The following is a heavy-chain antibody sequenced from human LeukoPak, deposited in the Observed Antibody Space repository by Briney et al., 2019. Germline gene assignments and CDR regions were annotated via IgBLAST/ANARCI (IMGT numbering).Heavy chain of an antibody. CDR2: ITSSGSTI. D-gene: IGHD3-22*01. J-gene: IGHJ5*02. Sequence: GGSLRLSCAASGFTFSDYYINWIRQAPGRGLEWVAYITSSGSTIYYADSVKGRFTISRDNAKNSVYLQMNSLRAEDTAVYYCARVAYDSSGYGFDPWGQGTLVTVSS. V-gene: IGHV3-11*04. CDR1: GFTFSDYY. CDR3: ARVAYDSSGYGFDP.